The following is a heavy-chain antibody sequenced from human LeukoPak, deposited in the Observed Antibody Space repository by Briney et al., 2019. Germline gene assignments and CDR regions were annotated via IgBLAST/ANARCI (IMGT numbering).Heavy chain of an antibody. V-gene: IGHV1-8*01. CDR3: ARDPGGLDIVVVPAANPFDY. D-gene: IGHD2-2*03. J-gene: IGHJ4*02. CDR2: MNPNSGNT. CDR1: GYTFTGYD. Sequence: ASVKVSCKASGYTFTGYDINWVRQATGQGLEWMGWMNPNSGNTGYAQKLQGRVTMTTDTSTSTAYMELRSLRSDDTAVYYCARDPGGLDIVVVPAANPFDYWGQGTLVTVSS.